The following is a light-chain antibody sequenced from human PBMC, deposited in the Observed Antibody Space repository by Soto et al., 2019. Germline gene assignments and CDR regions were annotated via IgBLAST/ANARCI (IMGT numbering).Light chain of an antibody. J-gene: IGKJ5*01. CDR1: QSVSSN. CDR2: GAS. V-gene: IGKV3-15*01. CDR3: QQYNSWPPIS. Sequence: EIVMTQSPATLSVSPGERATLSCRASQSVSSNLAWYQQKPGQAPRLLIYGASTRATGIPARFSGGGSGTKFTLTISSLQSEDFSVYYCQQYNSWPPISFGQGTRLEIK.